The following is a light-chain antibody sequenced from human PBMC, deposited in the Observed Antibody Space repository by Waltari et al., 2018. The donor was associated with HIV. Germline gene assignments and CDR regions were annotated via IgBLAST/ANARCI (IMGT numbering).Light chain of an antibody. CDR3: SSYAANNTFVI. Sequence: QSALTQPPSASGPPGQSVTISSPGTSNDVGSYPFVSWYQLRPGNVPKLIIYEVTKRPSGVAVRFSGSKSGNTASLTVSGLQNDDEADYYCSSYAANNTFVIFGGGTKLTVL. CDR2: EVT. J-gene: IGLJ2*01. CDR1: SNDVGSYPF. V-gene: IGLV2-8*01.